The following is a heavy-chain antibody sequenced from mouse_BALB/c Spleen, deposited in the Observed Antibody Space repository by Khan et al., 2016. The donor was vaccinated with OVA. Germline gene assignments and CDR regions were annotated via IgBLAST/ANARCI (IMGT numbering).Heavy chain of an antibody. V-gene: IGHV5-17*02. CDR1: GFTFSSFG. D-gene: IGHD1-1*01. CDR2: ISSGSSTI. Sequence: EVELVESGGGLVQPGGSRKLSCAASGFTFSSFGMHWVRQAPEKGLEWVAYISSGSSTIYYADTVKGRFTITRDNPKNTLFLQMTSPRSEDTAMYYCATYGWWDWGAGTTVTVSS. CDR3: ATYGWWD. J-gene: IGHJ1*01.